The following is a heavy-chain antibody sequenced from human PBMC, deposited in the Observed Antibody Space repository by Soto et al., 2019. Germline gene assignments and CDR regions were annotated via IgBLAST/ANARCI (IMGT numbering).Heavy chain of an antibody. D-gene: IGHD5-18*01. CDR3: VKGKVTRSYWYFDL. CDR1: GFTFSSYG. CDR2: ISYDGSNK. Sequence: QVQLVESGGGVVQPGRSLRLSCAASGFTFSSYGMHWVRQAPGKGLEWVAVISYDGSNKYYADSVKGRFTISRDNSKNTLYLQMNSLRAEDTAVYYCVKGKVTRSYWYFDLWGRGTLVTVSS. J-gene: IGHJ2*01. V-gene: IGHV3-30*18.